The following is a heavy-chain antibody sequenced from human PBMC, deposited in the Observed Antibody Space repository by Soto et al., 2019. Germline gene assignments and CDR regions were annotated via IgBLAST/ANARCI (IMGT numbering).Heavy chain of an antibody. Sequence: QVQLVESGGGLVKPGGSLRLSCAASGFTFSDYYMSWIRQAPGKGLEWVSYISSSSSYTKYADSVKGRFTISRDNAKNSLDLQMNSLRAEDTAVYYCARGGSSSSGYYALDYWGQGTLVTVSS. D-gene: IGHD3-22*01. J-gene: IGHJ4*02. CDR3: ARGGSSSSGYYALDY. V-gene: IGHV3-11*05. CDR2: ISSSSSYT. CDR1: GFTFSDYY.